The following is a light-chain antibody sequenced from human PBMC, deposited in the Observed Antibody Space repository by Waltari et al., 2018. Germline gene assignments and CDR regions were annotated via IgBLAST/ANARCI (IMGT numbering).Light chain of an antibody. CDR3: VLYVGGGSWV. CDR2: STN. V-gene: IGLV8-61*01. CDR1: YGSVPYNYY. J-gene: IGLJ3*02. Sequence: QTVVTQEPSFSVSPGGTVTLTCGLSYGSVPYNYYPIWFQQTPGQAPRTLIYSTNTRSSGVSDRFSGSILGNRAALTITGAQANDESDYYCVLYVGGGSWVFGGGTKLTVL.